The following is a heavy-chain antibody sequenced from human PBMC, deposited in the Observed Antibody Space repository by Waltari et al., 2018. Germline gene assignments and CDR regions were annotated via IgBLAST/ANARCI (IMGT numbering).Heavy chain of an antibody. CDR3: ARGEGGANEY. D-gene: IGHD1-26*01. CDR1: GFTFRNYE. V-gene: IGHV3-48*03. Sequence: EVQLVESGGGLVQPGGSLRLLCAASGFTFRNYEMNWVRQGPGKGLEWGAYISSGGSTIFYADSVKGRFTISRDNAKNSVYLEMNSLRADDTAIYYCARGEGGANEYWGQGTLVTVSS. J-gene: IGHJ4*01. CDR2: ISSGGSTI.